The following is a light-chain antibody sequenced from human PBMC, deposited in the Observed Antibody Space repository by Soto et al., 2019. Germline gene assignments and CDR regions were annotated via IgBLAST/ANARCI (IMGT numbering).Light chain of an antibody. CDR3: QQYNSYPWT. CDR1: QFISSW. CDR2: HAS. V-gene: IGKV1-5*01. J-gene: IGKJ1*01. Sequence: DIQLTQSPSTLSASVGARVTLTCRASQFISSWLAWYQQKPGKVPKLLIFHASNLESGVPSRFSGSGSGTEFTLTISSLQPDDFATYYCQQYNSYPWTFGQGTKVDIK.